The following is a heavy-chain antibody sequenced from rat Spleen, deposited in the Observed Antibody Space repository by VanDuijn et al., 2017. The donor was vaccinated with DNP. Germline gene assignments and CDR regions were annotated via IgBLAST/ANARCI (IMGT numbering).Heavy chain of an antibody. CDR2: ISTGGGDT. CDR1: GFTFSYYY. V-gene: IGHV5-25*01. CDR3: ARHMGIAAISYDS. D-gene: IGHD1-2*01. Sequence: EVQLVESGGNLVQPGRSMSLSCAASGFTFSYYYMAWVRQAPTKGLEWVASISTGGGDTYYRDSVKGRFTISRDNAKTTLYLQMDSLRSEDTATYYCARHMGIAAISYDSWGQGVMVTVSS. J-gene: IGHJ2*01.